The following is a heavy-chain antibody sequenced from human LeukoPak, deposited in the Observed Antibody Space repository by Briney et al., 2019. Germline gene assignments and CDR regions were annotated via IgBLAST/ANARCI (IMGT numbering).Heavy chain of an antibody. Sequence: SETLSLTCAVYGGSFSGYYWSWIRQPPGKGLEWIGEINHSGSTNYNPSLKSRVTISVDTSKNQFSLKLSSVTAADTAVYYCARLSSSWYYFDYWGQGALVTVSS. CDR3: ARLSSSWYYFDY. CDR2: INHSGST. J-gene: IGHJ4*02. CDR1: GGSFSGYY. D-gene: IGHD6-13*01. V-gene: IGHV4-34*01.